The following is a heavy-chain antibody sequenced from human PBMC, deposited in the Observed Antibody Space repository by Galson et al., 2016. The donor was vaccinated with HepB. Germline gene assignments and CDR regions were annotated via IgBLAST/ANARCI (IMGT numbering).Heavy chain of an antibody. CDR2: INSDGNYI. J-gene: IGHJ4*02. D-gene: IGHD4-17*01. CDR1: GFTFSGYW. CDR3: ASAQDYGNSPFDY. Sequence: SLRLSCAASGFTFSGYWMHWARQVPGKGLMWVSRINSDGNYINYADSVKGRFTISRDNAKNTVFLQMNSLRAEDTALYYCASAQDYGNSPFDYWGQGTLVTVSS. V-gene: IGHV3-74*01.